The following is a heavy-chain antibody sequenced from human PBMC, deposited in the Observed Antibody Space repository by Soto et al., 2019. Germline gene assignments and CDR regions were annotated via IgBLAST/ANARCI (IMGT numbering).Heavy chain of an antibody. D-gene: IGHD1-1*01. V-gene: IGHV3-9*01. J-gene: IGHJ4*02. CDR1: GFTFDDYA. Sequence: GGSVRLSCAASGFTFDDYAMHWVRQAPGKGLEWVSGISWNSGSIGYADSVKGRFTISRDNAKNSLYLQMNSLRAEDTALYYCAKARLDIFEYWGQETLVTVSS. CDR3: AKARLDIFEY. CDR2: ISWNSGSI.